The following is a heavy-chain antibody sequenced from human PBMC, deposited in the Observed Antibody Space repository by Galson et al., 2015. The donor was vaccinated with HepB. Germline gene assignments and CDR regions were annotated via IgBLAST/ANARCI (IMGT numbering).Heavy chain of an antibody. CDR3: ARRPPGTLDY. D-gene: IGHD1-26*01. Sequence: SLGLSCAASGFTFSTYDMTWVRQAPGKGLQCVSVIRGSDGTTYYADSVKGRFTTSRDNSKNTLYLQMNSLRAEDTAVYYCARRPPGTLDYWGQGTLVIVSS. CDR2: IRGSDGTT. J-gene: IGHJ4*02. CDR1: GFTFSTYD. V-gene: IGHV3-23*01.